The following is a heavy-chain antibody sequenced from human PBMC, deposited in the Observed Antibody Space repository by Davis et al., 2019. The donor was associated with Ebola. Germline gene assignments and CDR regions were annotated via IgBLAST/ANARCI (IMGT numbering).Heavy chain of an antibody. D-gene: IGHD3-16*01. J-gene: IGHJ6*02. CDR2: TYYTSKWHN. Sequence: PSETLSLTCAISGDSVSSNSVAWNWIRQSPSRGLEWLGRTYYTSKWHNDYGESVKSRITINPDTSTNQLSLQLNSVTPEDTAVYYCVRGWGRSGLDVWGQGTTVTVSS. CDR1: GDSVSSNSVA. V-gene: IGHV6-1*01. CDR3: VRGWGRSGLDV.